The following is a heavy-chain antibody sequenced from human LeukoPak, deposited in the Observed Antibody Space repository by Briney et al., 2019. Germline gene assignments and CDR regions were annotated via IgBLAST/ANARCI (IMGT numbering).Heavy chain of an antibody. J-gene: IGHJ4*02. CDR2: IYNSGST. CDR3: AAEFSNEQWLDWDY. Sequence: PSETLSLTCTVSGGSISNYYWTWLRQPPGKGLEWVGYIYNSGSTNYNTPPKSLVTISMDTSKNQFSLKLSSVTAADTAVYYCAAEFSNEQWLDWDYWGQGTLVTVSS. D-gene: IGHD6-19*01. V-gene: IGHV4-59*01. CDR1: GGSISNYY.